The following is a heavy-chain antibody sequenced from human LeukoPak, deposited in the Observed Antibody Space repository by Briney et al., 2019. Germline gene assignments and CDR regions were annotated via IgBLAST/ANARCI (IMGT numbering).Heavy chain of an antibody. J-gene: IGHJ4*02. CDR1: GGTFSSYA. D-gene: IGHD3-3*01. V-gene: IGHV1-69*05. CDR3: ARGFYYDFWSGYYVY. Sequence: SVKVSCKASGGTFSSYAISWVRRAPGQGLEWMGGIIPIFGTANYAQKFQGRVTITTDESTSTAYMELSSLRSEDTAVYYCARGFYYDFWSGYYVYWGQGTLVTVSS. CDR2: IIPIFGTA.